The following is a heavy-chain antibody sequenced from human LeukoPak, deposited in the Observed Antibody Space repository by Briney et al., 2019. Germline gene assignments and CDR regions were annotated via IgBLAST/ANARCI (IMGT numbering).Heavy chain of an antibody. Sequence: QSGGSLRLSCAASGFTVRSYAMSWVRQAPGKGLEWVRTISGSGGYTLYADSVKARFTISRDNSKNTLYLQMNSLRAEDTAVYYCAKSKDGNIAASFDPWGQGTLVTVSS. D-gene: IGHD6-13*01. V-gene: IGHV3-23*01. CDR1: GFTVRSYA. CDR2: ISGSGGYT. J-gene: IGHJ5*02. CDR3: AKSKDGNIAASFDP.